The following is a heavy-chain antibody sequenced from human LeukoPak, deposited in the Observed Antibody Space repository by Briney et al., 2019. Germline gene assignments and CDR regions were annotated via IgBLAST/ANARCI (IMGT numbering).Heavy chain of an antibody. D-gene: IGHD2-15*01. CDR3: AKCSGGNYFHSDDY. CDR1: GFTFSTYS. V-gene: IGHV3-21*01. J-gene: IGHJ4*02. CDR2: IGSSSSYK. Sequence: GGSLRLSCVASGFTFSTYSMNWVRQAPGKGLEWVSSIGSSSSYKFYADSVKGRFTISRDNAKNSLYLQMNSLRAEDTAVYYCAKCSGGNYFHSDDYWGQGTLVSVSS.